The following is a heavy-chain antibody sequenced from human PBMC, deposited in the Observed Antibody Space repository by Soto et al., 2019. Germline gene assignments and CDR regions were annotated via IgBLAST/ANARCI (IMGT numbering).Heavy chain of an antibody. D-gene: IGHD6-13*01. Sequence: AASVKVSCKASGYTFTSYGISWVRQAPGQGLEWMGWISAYNGNTNYAQKLQGRVTMTTDTSTSTAYMELRSLRSDDTAVYYCARVDSYSSSWYYPGPNSYWGQGTLVTGSS. CDR2: ISAYNGNT. V-gene: IGHV1-18*01. CDR3: ARVDSYSSSWYYPGPNSY. CDR1: GYTFTSYG. J-gene: IGHJ4*02.